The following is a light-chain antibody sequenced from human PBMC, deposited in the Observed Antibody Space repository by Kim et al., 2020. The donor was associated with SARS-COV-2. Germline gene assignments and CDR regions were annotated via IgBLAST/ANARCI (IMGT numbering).Light chain of an antibody. CDR1: QDIGSE. CDR2: ATS. J-gene: IGKJ4*01. V-gene: IGKV1-6*02. Sequence: AIQMTQSPSSLSASVGDRITITCRASQDIGSELGWYQQQPGKAPKFLIYATSSLQSGVPSRFSASGSGTDFTLTISSLQPEDFVTYYCLQDYNSPLTFGGGTKVDIK. CDR3: LQDYNSPLT.